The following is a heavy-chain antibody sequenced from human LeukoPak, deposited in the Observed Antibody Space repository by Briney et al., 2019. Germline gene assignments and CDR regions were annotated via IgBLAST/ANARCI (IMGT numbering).Heavy chain of an antibody. D-gene: IGHD3-3*01. CDR2: INHSGST. V-gene: IGHV4-34*01. Sequence: SETLSLTCAVYGGSFSGYYWSWIRQPPGKGLEWIGEINHSGSTNYNPFLKSRVTISVDTSKNQFSLKLSSVTAADTAVYYCARGAGSVYYDFWSGSGYPNYGMDVWGQGTTVTVSS. J-gene: IGHJ6*02. CDR3: ARGAGSVYYDFWSGSGYPNYGMDV. CDR1: GGSFSGYY.